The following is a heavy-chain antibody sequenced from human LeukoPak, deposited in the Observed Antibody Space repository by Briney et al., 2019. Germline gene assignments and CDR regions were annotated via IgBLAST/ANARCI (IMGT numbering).Heavy chain of an antibody. J-gene: IGHJ4*02. Sequence: EASVTVSFTASVYTFTGYYMHWVRQAPGQGLEWMGWINPNSGGTNYAQKFQGRVTMTRDTSISTAYMELSRLRSDDTAVYYCASEYGDRNDYWGQGTLVTVSS. CDR1: VYTFTGYY. CDR2: INPNSGGT. CDR3: ASEYGDRNDY. D-gene: IGHD4-17*01. V-gene: IGHV1-2*02.